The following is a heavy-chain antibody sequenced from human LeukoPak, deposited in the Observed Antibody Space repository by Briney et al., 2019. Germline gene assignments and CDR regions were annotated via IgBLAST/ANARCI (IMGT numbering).Heavy chain of an antibody. CDR1: GYTFTSYD. Sequence: ASVKVSCKASGYTFTSYDINLVRQATGQGLEWMGWMNPNNGNTGYAQKFQGRVTMTRNTSISTAYMELSSLRSEDTAVYYCARVRGMYSSSAHLLGYWGQGTLVTVSS. CDR3: ARVRGMYSSSAHLLGY. CDR2: MNPNNGNT. D-gene: IGHD6-6*01. J-gene: IGHJ4*02. V-gene: IGHV1-8*01.